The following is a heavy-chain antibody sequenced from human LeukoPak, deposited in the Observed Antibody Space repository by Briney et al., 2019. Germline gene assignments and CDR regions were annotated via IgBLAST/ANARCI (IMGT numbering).Heavy chain of an antibody. Sequence: SETLSPTCTVSGGSINSYYWSWIRQPPGKGLEWIGYIYYSGSTNYNPSLKSRVTISVDTSKNQFSLKLSSVTAADTAVYYCARSETYCSGGSCYAFDIWGQGTMVTVSS. CDR1: GGSINSYY. V-gene: IGHV4-59*08. CDR2: IYYSGST. CDR3: ARSETYCSGGSCYAFDI. J-gene: IGHJ3*02. D-gene: IGHD2-15*01.